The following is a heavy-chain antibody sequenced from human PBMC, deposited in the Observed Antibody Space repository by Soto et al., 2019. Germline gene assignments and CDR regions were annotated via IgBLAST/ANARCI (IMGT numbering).Heavy chain of an antibody. Sequence: QVQLQESGPGLVKPSETLSLTCTVSGGSISSYYWSWIRQPPGKGLEWIGYIYYSGSTNYNPSLNSLVTITVDTSKNHFSLKLSSVTAADTAVYYCARKIGGRWFGESSYAFDIWGQGTMVTVSS. V-gene: IGHV4-59*01. CDR3: ARKIGGRWFGESSYAFDI. J-gene: IGHJ3*02. CDR2: IYYSGST. D-gene: IGHD3-10*01. CDR1: GGSISSYY.